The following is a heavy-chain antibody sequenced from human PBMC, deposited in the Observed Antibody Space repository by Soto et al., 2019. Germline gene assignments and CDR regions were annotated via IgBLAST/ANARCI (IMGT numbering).Heavy chain of an antibody. CDR3: ARVRHYYDSSGYQYYFDY. CDR1: GGSISSGGYY. J-gene: IGHJ4*02. Sequence: SETLSLTCTVSGGSISSGGYYWSWIRQHPGKGLEWIGYIYYGGSTYYNPSLKSRVTISVDTSKNQFSLKLSSVIAADTAVYYCARVRHYYDSSGYQYYFDYWGQGTLVTVSS. V-gene: IGHV4-31*03. CDR2: IYYGGST. D-gene: IGHD3-22*01.